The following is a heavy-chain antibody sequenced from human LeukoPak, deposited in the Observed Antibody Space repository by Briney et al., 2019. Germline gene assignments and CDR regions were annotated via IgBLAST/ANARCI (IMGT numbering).Heavy chain of an antibody. V-gene: IGHV4-39*01. D-gene: IGHD2-2*01. CDR1: GGSISSSSYY. CDR2: IYYSGST. Sequence: SETLSLTCTVSGGSISSSSYYWGWIRQPPGKGLEWIGSIYYSGSTYYNPSLKSRVTISVDTSKNQFSLKLSSVTAADTTVYYCASGYCSSTSCYFAPKNWFDPWGQGTLVTVSS. CDR3: ASGYCSSTSCYFAPKNWFDP. J-gene: IGHJ5*02.